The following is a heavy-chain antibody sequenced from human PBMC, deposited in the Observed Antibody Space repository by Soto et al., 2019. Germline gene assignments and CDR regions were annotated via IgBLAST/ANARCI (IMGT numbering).Heavy chain of an antibody. Sequence: SETLSLTCTVSGGSISSGGYYWSCIRQHPGKGLEWIGYIDYSGGTYYNPSLKSPVTISVDTSRNQFSLRLSSVTAADTAIYYCARERLAAFDIWGQGTMVTVSS. D-gene: IGHD3-3*02. J-gene: IGHJ3*02. CDR2: IDYSGGT. CDR3: ARERLAAFDI. CDR1: GGSISSGGYY. V-gene: IGHV4-31*01.